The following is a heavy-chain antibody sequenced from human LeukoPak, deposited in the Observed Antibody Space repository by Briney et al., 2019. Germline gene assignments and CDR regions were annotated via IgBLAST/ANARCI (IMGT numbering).Heavy chain of an antibody. Sequence: GEALEISCKGPGSRFTSYWIGWGRQMPGKGLEWMGIIYPGDSDTRYSPSFQGQVTISPDKSISTAYLQWSSLKASDTAMYYCARPYSDSHSGFDYWGQGTLVTVSS. V-gene: IGHV5-51*01. CDR3: ARPYSDSHSGFDY. CDR2: IYPGDSDT. J-gene: IGHJ4*02. CDR1: GSRFTSYW. D-gene: IGHD4-11*01.